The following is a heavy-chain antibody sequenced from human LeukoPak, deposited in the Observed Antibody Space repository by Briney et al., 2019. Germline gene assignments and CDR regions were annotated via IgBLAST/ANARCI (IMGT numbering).Heavy chain of an antibody. V-gene: IGHV1-46*01. CDR1: GYTFTSYY. CDR3: ASPRGAGDYYYYMDV. J-gene: IGHJ6*03. Sequence: ASVKVSCKASGYTFTSYYMHWVRQAPGQGLEWMGIINPSGGSTSYAQKFQGRVTTTRDTSTSTVYMELSSLRSEDTAVYYCASPRGAGDYYYYMDVWGKGTTVTVSS. D-gene: IGHD3-10*01. CDR2: INPSGGST.